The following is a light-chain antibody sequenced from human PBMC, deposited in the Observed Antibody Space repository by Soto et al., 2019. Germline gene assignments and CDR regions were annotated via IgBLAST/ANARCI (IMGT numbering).Light chain of an antibody. CDR1: QGISTL. V-gene: IGKV1-13*02. J-gene: IGKJ5*01. CDR3: QHYKSFPIS. Sequence: AIQLTQSPSSLSASVGDRVTITCRASQGISTLLAWYQQKPGKAPKVLIYESSLLQSGVTSRFSGRGSGTDFNLTISSLQPEDLATYYCQHYKSFPISFGHGTRLQIK. CDR2: ESS.